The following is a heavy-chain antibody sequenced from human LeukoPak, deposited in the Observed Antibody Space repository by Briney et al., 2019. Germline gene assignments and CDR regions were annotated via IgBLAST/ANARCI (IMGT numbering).Heavy chain of an antibody. Sequence: ASVKVSCKASGYTFTSYDINWVRQATGQGLEWMGWMNPNSGNTGYAQKFQGRVTMTRNTSISTAYMELSSLRSEDTAVYYCARAYDILPDAFDIWGQGIMVTVSS. D-gene: IGHD3-9*01. CDR1: GYTFTSYD. CDR3: ARAYDILPDAFDI. J-gene: IGHJ3*02. CDR2: MNPNSGNT. V-gene: IGHV1-8*01.